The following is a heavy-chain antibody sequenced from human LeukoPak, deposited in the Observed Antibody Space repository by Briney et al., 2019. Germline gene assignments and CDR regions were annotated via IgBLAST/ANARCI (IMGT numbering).Heavy chain of an antibody. CDR3: ARVQGSNYGAFDI. CDR1: GYTFAGYY. J-gene: IGHJ3*02. CDR2: INPNSGGT. D-gene: IGHD4-11*01. V-gene: IGHV1-2*02. Sequence: ASVKVSCKASGYTFAGYYMHWVRQAPGQGLEWMGWINPNSGGTNYAQKFQGRVTMTRDTSISTAYMELSRLRSDDTAVYYCARVQGSNYGAFDIWGQGTMVTVSS.